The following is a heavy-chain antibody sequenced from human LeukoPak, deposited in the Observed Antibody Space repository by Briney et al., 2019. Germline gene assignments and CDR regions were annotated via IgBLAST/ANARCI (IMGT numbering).Heavy chain of an antibody. Sequence: PSETLSLTCTVSGGSISSYYWSWIRQPPGKGLEGMGYIYYSGSTNYNPSLKSRVTISVDTSKNQFSLKLSSVTAADTAVYYCARDPLWVGAFDIWGQGTMVTVSS. CDR1: GGSISSYY. D-gene: IGHD3-10*01. CDR3: ARDPLWVGAFDI. CDR2: IYYSGST. V-gene: IGHV4-59*01. J-gene: IGHJ3*02.